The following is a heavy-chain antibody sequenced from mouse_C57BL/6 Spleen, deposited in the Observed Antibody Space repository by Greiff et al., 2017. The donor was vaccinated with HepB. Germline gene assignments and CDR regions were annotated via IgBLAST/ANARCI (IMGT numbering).Heavy chain of an antibody. CDR2: ISGGGGNT. D-gene: IGHD1-1*01. CDR3: ARSYYYGSSYVDFDV. J-gene: IGHJ1*03. V-gene: IGHV5-9*01. CDR1: GFTFSSYT. Sequence: EVQLVESGGGLVKPGGSLKLSCAASGFTFSSYTMSWVRQTPEKRLEWVATISGGGGNTYYPDSVKGRFTISRDNAKNTLYLQMSSLRSEDTALYYCARSYYYGSSYVDFDVWGTGTTVTVSS.